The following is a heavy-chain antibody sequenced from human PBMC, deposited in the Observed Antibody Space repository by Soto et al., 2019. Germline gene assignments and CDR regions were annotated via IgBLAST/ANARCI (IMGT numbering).Heavy chain of an antibody. V-gene: IGHV4-31*03. CDR1: GGSISSGGYY. Sequence: SETLSLTCTVSGGSISSGGYYWSWIRQHPGKGLEWIGYIYYSGSTYYNPSLKSRVTISVDTSKNQFSLKLSSVTAADTAVYYCARDIIAAQPEGGMDVWGQGTTVTVSS. D-gene: IGHD6-25*01. CDR3: ARDIIAAQPEGGMDV. CDR2: IYYSGST. J-gene: IGHJ6*02.